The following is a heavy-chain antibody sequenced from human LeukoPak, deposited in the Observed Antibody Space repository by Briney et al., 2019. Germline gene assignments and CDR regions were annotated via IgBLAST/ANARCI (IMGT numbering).Heavy chain of an antibody. CDR1: GFTFSSHW. V-gene: IGHV3-74*01. D-gene: IGHD2/OR15-2a*01. Sequence: GGSLRLSCAASGFTFSSHWMHWVRQAPGKGLVWVPRINSDGSSISYADSVKGRFTISRDNAKNTLYLQMNSLRAEDTAVYYCAKPRGTFPTSSGAFDIWGQGTMVSVSS. CDR2: INSDGSSI. J-gene: IGHJ3*02. CDR3: AKPRGTFPTSSGAFDI.